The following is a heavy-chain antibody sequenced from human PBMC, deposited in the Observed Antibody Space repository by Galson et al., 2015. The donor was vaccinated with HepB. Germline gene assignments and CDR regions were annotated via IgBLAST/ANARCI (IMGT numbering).Heavy chain of an antibody. J-gene: IGHJ6*02. V-gene: IGHV3-23*01. CDR3: VKDLRDDIPIGHKYFYGMDV. Sequence: SLRLSCAVSGSKFSTKAMSWVRQAPGKGLDWVSSNSGRGHDTYSAESVKSRFSISRDNSKNTLDLKMHSLRAEDTALYHCVKDLRDDIPIGHKYFYGMDVWGRGTTVTV. CDR1: GSKFSTKA. CDR2: NSGRGHDT. D-gene: IGHD3-9*01.